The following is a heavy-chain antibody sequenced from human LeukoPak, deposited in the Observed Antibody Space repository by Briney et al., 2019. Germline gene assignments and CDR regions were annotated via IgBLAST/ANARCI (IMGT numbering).Heavy chain of an antibody. D-gene: IGHD1-26*01. CDR2: INPDSGDT. V-gene: IGHV1-2*02. Sequence: ASVKVSCKASGYTFTYYYIHWMRQAPGQGLEWMGWINPDSGDTSYAQKFQGRVAMTRDTSISTAYMELSSLRSEDTAVYYCARGSLGILGARDDAFDIWGQGTMVTVSS. J-gene: IGHJ3*02. CDR1: GYTFTYYY. CDR3: ARGSLGILGARDDAFDI.